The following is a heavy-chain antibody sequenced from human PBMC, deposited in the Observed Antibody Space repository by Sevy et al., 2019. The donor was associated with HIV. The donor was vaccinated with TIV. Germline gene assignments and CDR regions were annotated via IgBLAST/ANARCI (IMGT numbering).Heavy chain of an antibody. CDR3: ARGNAVTGRGDYFDF. CDR1: GGTISNYG. D-gene: IGHD2-21*02. V-gene: IGHV1-69*13. CDR2: ITPFFGTI. Sequence: ASVKVSCKASGGTISNYGFSWVRQAPGQGLEWVGGITPFFGTINYAQRFQYRVTITADESAGTVYLELSRLRSEDTAVYYCARGNAVTGRGDYFDFWGRGTLVTVSS. J-gene: IGHJ4*02.